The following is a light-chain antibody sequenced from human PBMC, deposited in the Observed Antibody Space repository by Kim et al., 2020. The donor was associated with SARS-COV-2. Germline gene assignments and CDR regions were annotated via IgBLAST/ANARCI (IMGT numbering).Light chain of an antibody. CDR3: QQYYSTPLT. CDR2: WAS. CDR1: QSVLYSSNNKNY. J-gene: IGKJ1*01. V-gene: IGKV4-1*01. Sequence: DIVMTQSPDSLAVSLGERATINCKSSQSVLYSSNNKNYLAWYQQKPGQPPKLLIYWASTRESGVPDRFSGSGSGTDFTLTISILQAEDVSVYYCQQYYSTPLTFGQGTKVDI.